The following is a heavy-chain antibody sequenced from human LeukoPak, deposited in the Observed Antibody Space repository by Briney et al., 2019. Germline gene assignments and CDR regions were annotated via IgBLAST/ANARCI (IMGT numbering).Heavy chain of an antibody. J-gene: IGHJ5*02. V-gene: IGHV4-39*01. Sequence: NPSETLSLTYTVSGGSISSSSYYWGWIRQPPGKGLEWIGSIYYSGSTYYNPSLKSRVTISVDTSKNQFSLKLSSVTTADTAVYYCARQRQQLANPHDNWFDPWGQGTLVTVSS. D-gene: IGHD6-13*01. CDR2: IYYSGST. CDR3: ARQRQQLANPHDNWFDP. CDR1: GGSISSSSYY.